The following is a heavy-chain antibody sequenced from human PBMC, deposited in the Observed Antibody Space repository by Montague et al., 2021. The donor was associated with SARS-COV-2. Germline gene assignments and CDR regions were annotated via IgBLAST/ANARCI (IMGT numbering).Heavy chain of an antibody. CDR3: ARIPVGSKSYFYF. D-gene: IGHD2-2*01. Sequence: CAISGDSVSSNIATWHWIRQSPSRGLEWLGRTYYRSKWYNDYAASVKSRITIDPDTSKHQFSLHLNSVTPEDTAVYYCARIPVGSKSYFYFWGQGTLVTVSS. J-gene: IGHJ4*02. CDR1: GDSVSSNIAT. CDR2: TYYRSKWYN. V-gene: IGHV6-1*01.